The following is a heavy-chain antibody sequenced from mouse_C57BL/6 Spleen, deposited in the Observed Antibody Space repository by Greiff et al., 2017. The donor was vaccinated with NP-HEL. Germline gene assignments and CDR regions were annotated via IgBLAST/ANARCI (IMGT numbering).Heavy chain of an antibody. D-gene: IGHD1-1*01. CDR2: INPNNGGT. CDR1: GYTFTDYY. J-gene: IGHJ3*01. Sequence: VQLQQSGPELVKPGASVKISCKASGYTFTDYYMNWVKQSHGKSLEWIGDINPNNGGTSYNQKFKGKATLTVDKSSSTAYMELRSLTSEDSAVYYCARYLDGSSSWFAYWGQGTLVTVSA. V-gene: IGHV1-26*01. CDR3: ARYLDGSSSWFAY.